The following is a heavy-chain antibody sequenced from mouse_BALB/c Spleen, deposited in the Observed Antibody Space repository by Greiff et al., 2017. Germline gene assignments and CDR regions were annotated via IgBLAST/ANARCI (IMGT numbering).Heavy chain of an antibody. J-gene: IGHJ3*01. D-gene: IGHD2-4*01. CDR2: IWGGGST. V-gene: IGHV2-6-5*01. CDR3: AKQYDYDGAWFAY. CDR1: GFSLPDYG. Sequence: VKLQESGPGLVAPSQSLSITCTVSGFSLPDYGVSWIRQPPGKGLEWLGVIWGGGSTYYNSALKSRLSISKDNSKSQVFLKMNSLQTDDTAMYYCAKQYDYDGAWFAYWGQGTLVTVSA.